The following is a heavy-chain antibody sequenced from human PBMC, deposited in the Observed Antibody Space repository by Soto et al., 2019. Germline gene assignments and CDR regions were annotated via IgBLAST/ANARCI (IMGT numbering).Heavy chain of an antibody. CDR3: ARATTYYYDISCYYYDY. CDR2: IYYSGST. Sequence: SETLSLTCTVSGGSISSYYWSWIRQPPGKGLEWIGYIYYSGSTNCNPSLKSRVTISVDTSKNQFSLKLSSVTAADTAVYYCARATTYYYDISCYYYDYWGQGTLFTVSS. J-gene: IGHJ4*02. D-gene: IGHD3-22*01. V-gene: IGHV4-59*01. CDR1: GGSISSYY.